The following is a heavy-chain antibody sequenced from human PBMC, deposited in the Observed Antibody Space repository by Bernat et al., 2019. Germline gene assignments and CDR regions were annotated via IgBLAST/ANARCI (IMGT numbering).Heavy chain of an antibody. CDR3: ARDGSRYDFWSGYYTPYYYYMDV. V-gene: IGHV3-21*01. CDR1: GFTFSSYS. Sequence: EVQLVESGGGLVKPGGSLRLSCAASGFTFSSYSMNWVRQAPGKGLEWVSSISSSSSYIYYADSVKGRFTISRDNAKNSLYLQMNSLRAEDTAVYYCARDGSRYDFWSGYYTPYYYYMDVWGKGTTVTVSS. D-gene: IGHD3-3*01. J-gene: IGHJ6*03. CDR2: ISSSSSYI.